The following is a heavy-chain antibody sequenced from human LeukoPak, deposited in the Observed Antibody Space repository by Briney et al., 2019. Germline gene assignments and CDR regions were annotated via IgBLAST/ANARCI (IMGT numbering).Heavy chain of an antibody. Sequence: PSENLSFTSAVYGVTFSGYYWSWIRHPPGKGLEWIGETNHRGSTNYNPSPKSRVTISVDTSKNQFSLKLSSVTAADTAVYYCAGGGYCSGGSCQEYFQHWGQGTLVTVSS. D-gene: IGHD2-15*01. CDR3: AGGGYCSGGSCQEYFQH. V-gene: IGHV4-34*01. CDR2: TNHRGST. CDR1: GVTFSGYY. J-gene: IGHJ1*01.